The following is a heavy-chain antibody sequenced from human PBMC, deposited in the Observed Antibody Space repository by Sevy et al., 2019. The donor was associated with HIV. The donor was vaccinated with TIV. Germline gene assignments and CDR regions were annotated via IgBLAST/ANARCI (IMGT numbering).Heavy chain of an antibody. CDR1: GFTFSNDA. D-gene: IGHD3-22*01. CDR2: IWSDGAYQ. Sequence: EGSLRLSCAATGFTFSNDAMHWVRQAPGKGMEWVAIIWSDGAYQYHGDSVKGRFTISRDNSKNTLYLQMNNVRVEDTAVYYCARGGYYFENAAYYALDSWGQGTLVTVSS. J-gene: IGHJ4*02. CDR3: ARGGYYFENAAYYALDS. V-gene: IGHV3-33*01.